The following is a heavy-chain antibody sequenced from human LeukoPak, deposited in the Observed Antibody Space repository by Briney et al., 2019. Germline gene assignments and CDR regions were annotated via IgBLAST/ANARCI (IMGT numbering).Heavy chain of an antibody. V-gene: IGHV4-38-2*01. D-gene: IGHD6-19*01. CDR1: GYSISSGYY. J-gene: IGHJ3*02. CDR2: IYHSGST. Sequence: SETLSLTCAVSGYSISSGYYWGWIRQPPGKGLEWIGSIYHSGSTYYNPSLKSRVTISVDTSKNQFSLKLSSVTAADTAAYYCASSGWDAFDIWGQGTMVTVSS. CDR3: ASSGWDAFDI.